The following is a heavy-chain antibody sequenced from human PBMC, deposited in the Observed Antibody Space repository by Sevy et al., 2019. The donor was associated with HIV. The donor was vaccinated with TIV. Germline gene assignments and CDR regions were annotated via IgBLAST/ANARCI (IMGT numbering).Heavy chain of an antibody. CDR3: ARDVPVIAAAGTYKVAQELNDYYNYGLDV. CDR1: GYTFTSYG. V-gene: IGHV1-18*01. CDR2: ISAYNGKT. Sequence: ASVKVSCKASGYTFTSYGISWVRQAPGQGLEWMGWISAYNGKTNYAQKVQGRVTMTTDTSTSTAYMELRSLRSDDTDVYYWARDVPVIAAAGTYKVAQELNDYYNYGLDVWGQGTTVTVSS. D-gene: IGHD6-13*01. J-gene: IGHJ6*02.